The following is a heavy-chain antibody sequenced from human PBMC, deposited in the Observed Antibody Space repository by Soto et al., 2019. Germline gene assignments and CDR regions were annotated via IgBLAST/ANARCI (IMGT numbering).Heavy chain of an antibody. V-gene: IGHV3-49*05. CDR1: GYSFDGYG. CDR2: IRSRAYGGAA. J-gene: IGHJ4*02. D-gene: IGHD3-10*01. Sequence: EVQMVESGGGLEKPGRSLRLSCKGSGYSFDGYGVSWFRRAPGKGLEWVGFIRSRAYGGAADYAASVMGRFTISRDDPRSIAYWRTNSLKVEDTAVYYCTRIYGSGTYLPDFWGQGTLVTVSS. CDR3: TRIYGSGTYLPDF.